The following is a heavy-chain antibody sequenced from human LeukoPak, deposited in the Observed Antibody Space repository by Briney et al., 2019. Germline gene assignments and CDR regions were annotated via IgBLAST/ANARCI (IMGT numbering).Heavy chain of an antibody. V-gene: IGHV4-34*01. CDR3: ARCNDYVWGSYRYWEDIFDY. CDR2: INHSGST. CDR1: GGSFSGYY. Sequence: SETLSLTCAVYGGSFSGYYWSWIRQPPGKGLEWIGEINHSGSTNYNPSLKSRVTISVDTSKNQFSLKLSSVTAADTAVYYCARCNDYVWGSYRYWEDIFDYWGQGTLVTVSS. D-gene: IGHD3-16*02. J-gene: IGHJ4*02.